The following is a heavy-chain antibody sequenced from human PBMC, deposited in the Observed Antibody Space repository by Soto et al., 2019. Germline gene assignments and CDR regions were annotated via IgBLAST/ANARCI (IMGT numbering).Heavy chain of an antibody. CDR1: GYTFISYY. D-gene: IGHD1-20*01. CDR2: INPSGGAT. Sequence: ASVKVSFKAAGYTFISYYIHWVRQAPGQWLELMGIINPSGGATSYAHKFQGRVTMTRDTSTSTVYMELSSLRSEDTAVYYCARRPYYWNDRSYCYNYWGQGTLDTVSS. CDR3: ARRPYYWNDRSYCYNY. J-gene: IGHJ4*02. V-gene: IGHV1-46*01.